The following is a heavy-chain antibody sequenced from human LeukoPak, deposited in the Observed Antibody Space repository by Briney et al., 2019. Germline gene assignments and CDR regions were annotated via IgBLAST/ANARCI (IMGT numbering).Heavy chain of an antibody. D-gene: IGHD6-19*01. V-gene: IGHV4-61*01. CDR1: GGSISSGSYY. CDR3: ARSSSGWSNFDY. J-gene: IGHJ4*02. Sequence: PSETLSLTCTVSGGSISSGSYYWSWIRQPPGKGLEWIGYIYYSGSTNYNPSLKSRVTISVDTSKNQFSLKLSSVTAADTAVYYCARSSSGWSNFDYWGQGTLVTVSS. CDR2: IYYSGST.